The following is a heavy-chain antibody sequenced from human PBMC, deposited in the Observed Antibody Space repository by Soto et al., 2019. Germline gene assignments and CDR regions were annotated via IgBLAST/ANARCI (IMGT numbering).Heavy chain of an antibody. V-gene: IGHV6-1*01. D-gene: IGHD1-7*01. J-gene: IGHJ6*03. Sequence: SQXLSLTCVISGDSVSSNSAAWNWIRQSPSRGLEWLGRTYYRTRWYYDYAVSVRSRITVNPDTSKNQFSLQLNSVTPEDTAVYYCAGTTSHYWYYMDVWGKGTTVTVSS. CDR3: AGTTSHYWYYMDV. CDR1: GDSVSSNSAA. CDR2: TYYRTRWYY.